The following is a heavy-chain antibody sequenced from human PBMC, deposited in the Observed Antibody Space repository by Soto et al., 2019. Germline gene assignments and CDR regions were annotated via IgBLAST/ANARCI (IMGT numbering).Heavy chain of an antibody. V-gene: IGHV3-9*01. J-gene: IGHJ4*02. CDR1: GFTFDDYA. Sequence: GGSLRLSCAASGFTFDDYAMHWVRQAPGKGLEWVSGISWNSGSIGYADSVKGRFTISRDNAKNSLYLQMNSLRAEDTALYYCAKDIGDYGDSGGEFDYWGQGTLVTVSS. CDR2: ISWNSGSI. CDR3: AKDIGDYGDSGGEFDY. D-gene: IGHD4-17*01.